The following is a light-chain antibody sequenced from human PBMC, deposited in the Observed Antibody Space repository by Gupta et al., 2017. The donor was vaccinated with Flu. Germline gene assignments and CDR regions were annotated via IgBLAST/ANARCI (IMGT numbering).Light chain of an antibody. CDR2: LNSDGSH. J-gene: IGLJ2*01. V-gene: IGLV4-69*01. CDR3: QTWGTGTVV. Sequence: QLVLTHSPSASASLGASVKPTCRLSSGPSSYAIAWHQQQPEKGPRYLMKLNSDGSHSKGDGIPARFSGSGSGAERYLTISSLQSEDEADYYCQTWGTGTVVFGGGTKLTVL. CDR1: SGPSSYA.